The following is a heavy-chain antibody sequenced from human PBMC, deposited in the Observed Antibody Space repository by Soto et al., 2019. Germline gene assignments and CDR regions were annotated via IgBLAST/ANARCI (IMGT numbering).Heavy chain of an antibody. V-gene: IGHV2-5*02. J-gene: IGHJ4*02. Sequence: QITLKESGPTLVKPTQTLTLTCTFSGFSLSTSGVGVGWIRQPPGKALEWLALIYWDDDKRYSPSLKSRLTIXXDXSXXQVVLTMTNMDPVDTATYYCAHRPIAVAGQGGFDYWGQGTLVTVSS. CDR2: IYWDDDK. D-gene: IGHD6-19*01. CDR1: GFSLSTSGVG. CDR3: AHRPIAVAGQGGFDY.